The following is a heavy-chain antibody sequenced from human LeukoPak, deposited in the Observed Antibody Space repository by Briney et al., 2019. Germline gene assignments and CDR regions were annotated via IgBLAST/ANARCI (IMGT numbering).Heavy chain of an antibody. CDR3: ARGVAPSIAAAGTILSFDY. V-gene: IGHV4-59*08. D-gene: IGHD6-13*01. CDR1: GGSISSYY. J-gene: IGHJ4*02. Sequence: PSETLSLTCTVSGGSISSYYWSWIRQPPGKGLEWIGYIYYSGSTNYNPSLKSRVTISVDTSKNQFSLKLSSVTAADTAVYYCARGVAPSIAAAGTILSFDYWGQGTLVTVSS. CDR2: IYYSGST.